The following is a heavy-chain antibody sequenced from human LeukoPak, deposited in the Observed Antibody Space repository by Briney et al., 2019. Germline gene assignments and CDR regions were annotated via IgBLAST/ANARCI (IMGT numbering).Heavy chain of an antibody. J-gene: IGHJ4*02. CDR3: AKDKSWARYYDSSGYPLPRSSHPFDY. CDR2: ISGSGGST. CDR1: GFTFSSYA. V-gene: IGHV3-23*01. D-gene: IGHD3-22*01. Sequence: GGSLRLSCAASGFTFSSYAMSWVRQAPGKGLEWVSAISGSGGSTYYADSVKGRFTISRGNSKNTLYLQMNSLRAEDTAVYYCAKDKSWARYYDSSGYPLPRSSHPFDYWGQGTLVTVSS.